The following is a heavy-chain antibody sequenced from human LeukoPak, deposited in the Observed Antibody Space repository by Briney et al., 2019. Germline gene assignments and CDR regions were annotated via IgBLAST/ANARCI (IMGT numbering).Heavy chain of an antibody. Sequence: GGSLRLSCAASGFTFSSYSMNWVRQAPGKGLEWVSSISSSSSYIYYADSVKGRFTISRDNAKNSLYLQMNSLRGEDTAVYYCARDGTDYGDYYYYGMDVWGQGTTVTVSS. D-gene: IGHD4-17*01. CDR2: ISSSSSYI. CDR3: ARDGTDYGDYYYYGMDV. J-gene: IGHJ6*02. CDR1: GFTFSSYS. V-gene: IGHV3-21*01.